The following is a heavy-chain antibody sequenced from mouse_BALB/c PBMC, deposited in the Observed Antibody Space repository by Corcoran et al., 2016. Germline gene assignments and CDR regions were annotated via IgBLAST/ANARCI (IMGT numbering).Heavy chain of an antibody. CDR3: ATDGYAFAY. D-gene: IGHD1-2*01. Sequence: QIQLVQSGPELKKPGETVKISCKASGYTFTNYGMKWVKQAPGKSLKWMGWINTYTGEPTYADDFKGRFAFSLETSASTAYLQINNLKNEDMATYFCATDGYAFAYWGQGTLVTVSA. V-gene: IGHV9-1*02. CDR2: INTYTGEP. J-gene: IGHJ3*01. CDR1: GYTFTNYG.